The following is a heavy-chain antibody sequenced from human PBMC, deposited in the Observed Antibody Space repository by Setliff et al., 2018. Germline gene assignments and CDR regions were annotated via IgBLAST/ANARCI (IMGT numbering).Heavy chain of an antibody. CDR3: ARGRNVAARLLDS. CDR2: INHSGSS. D-gene: IGHD6-6*01. CDR1: GGTFSDYH. V-gene: IGHV4-34*01. Sequence: SETLSLTCAASGGTFSDYHWTWIRQPPGKGLEWIGEINHSGSSDYNPSLKSRVTISVDTSKNQFSLKLSSVTAADTAVYYCARGRNVAARLLDSWGQGARVTVSS. J-gene: IGHJ4*02.